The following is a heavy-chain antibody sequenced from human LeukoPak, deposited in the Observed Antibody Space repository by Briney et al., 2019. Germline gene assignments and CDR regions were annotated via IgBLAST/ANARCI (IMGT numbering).Heavy chain of an antibody. CDR2: ISSSSSYI. CDR1: GFTFSSYA. V-gene: IGHV3-21*01. CDR3: ARVGLGGFGVVK. J-gene: IGHJ4*02. D-gene: IGHD3-3*01. Sequence: PGGSLRLSCAASGFTFSSYAMHWVRQAPGKGLEWVSSISSSSSYIYYADSVKGRFTISRDNAKNSLYLQMNSLRAEDTAVYYCARVGLGGFGVVKWGQGTLVTVSS.